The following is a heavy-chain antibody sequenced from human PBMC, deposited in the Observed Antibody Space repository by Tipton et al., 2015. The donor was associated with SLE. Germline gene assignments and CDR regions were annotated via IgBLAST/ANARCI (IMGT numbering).Heavy chain of an antibody. Sequence: TLSLTCSVSGGSITTYYWSWIRQPPGKGLEWIGSIYYSGSTYYNPSLKSRVTISVDTSKNQFSLKLSSVTAADTAVYYCARLLWRQQPVSWGQGTLVTVSS. CDR3: ARLLWRQQPVS. D-gene: IGHD6-13*01. CDR1: GGSITTYY. J-gene: IGHJ5*02. V-gene: IGHV4-59*12. CDR2: IYYSGST.